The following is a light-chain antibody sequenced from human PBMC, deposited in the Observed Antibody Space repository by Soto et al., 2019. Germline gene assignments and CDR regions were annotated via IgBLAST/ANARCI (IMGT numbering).Light chain of an antibody. Sequence: ALTQPASVSGSPGQSITISCTGTSSDVGGYNYVSWYQQHPGKAPKLMIYDVSNRPSGVSNRFSGSKSDNTASLTISGLQAEDEADYYCSSYTRSTTLVLFGGGTQLTVL. V-gene: IGLV2-14*03. CDR3: SSYTRSTTLVL. J-gene: IGLJ2*01. CDR2: DVS. CDR1: SSDVGGYNY.